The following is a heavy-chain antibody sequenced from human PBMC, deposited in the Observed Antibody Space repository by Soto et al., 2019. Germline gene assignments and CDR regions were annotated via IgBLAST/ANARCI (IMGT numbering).Heavy chain of an antibody. CDR3: ARAVAGTSILDS. CDR2: TIPIVDRA. V-gene: IGHV1-69*08. D-gene: IGHD6-19*01. J-gene: IGHJ4*02. Sequence: QVQLGQSGAEVKKPGSSVKISCQASGGTFITSTISWVRQAPGQGLEWMGRTIPIVDRAIYAQNFQGRVTMTADKSTNTVYMEMFSLRSDDTAVYYCARAVAGTSILDSWGQGTLVTVSS. CDR1: GGTFITST.